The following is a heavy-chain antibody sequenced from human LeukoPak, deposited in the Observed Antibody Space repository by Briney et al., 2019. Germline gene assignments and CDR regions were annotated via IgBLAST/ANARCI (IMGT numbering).Heavy chain of an antibody. Sequence: SETLPLTCTVSGGSISSYYWSWFRQPPGKGLEWIGYIYYSGSTNYNPSLKSRVTISVDTSKNQFSLKLSSVTAADTAVYYCARSRSSGSSYYFDYWGQGTLVTVSS. CDR1: GGSISSYY. V-gene: IGHV4-59*01. J-gene: IGHJ4*02. CDR3: ARSRSSGSSYYFDY. D-gene: IGHD3-22*01. CDR2: IYYSGST.